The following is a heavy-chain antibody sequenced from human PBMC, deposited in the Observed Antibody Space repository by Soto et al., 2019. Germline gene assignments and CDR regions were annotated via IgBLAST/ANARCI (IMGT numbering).Heavy chain of an antibody. J-gene: IGHJ3*02. Sequence: SVXVSRKASGGTLSSYAISWVRQAPGQGLEWMGGIIPIFGTANYAQKFQGRVTITADESTSTAYMELSSLRSDDTAVYYCARDFKPYYYDSSGPDAFDIWGQGTMVTVSS. CDR2: IIPIFGTA. V-gene: IGHV1-69*13. CDR1: GGTLSSYA. CDR3: ARDFKPYYYDSSGPDAFDI. D-gene: IGHD3-22*01.